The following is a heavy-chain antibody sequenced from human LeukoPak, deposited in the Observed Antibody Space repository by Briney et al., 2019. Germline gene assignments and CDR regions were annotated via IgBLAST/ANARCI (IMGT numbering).Heavy chain of an antibody. CDR2: ISGSGDST. Sequence: GRSLRLSCAPYGFTVSSYATSCARQDPGKGLEWLSVISGSGDSTYYADSVEGRCTSSRDNSEDALYLQMNSLRAEDTAVYYCARVGYSGYDYDYWGQGTLVTVSS. CDR3: ARVGYSGYDYDY. D-gene: IGHD5-12*01. J-gene: IGHJ4*02. V-gene: IGHV3-23*01. CDR1: GFTVSSYA.